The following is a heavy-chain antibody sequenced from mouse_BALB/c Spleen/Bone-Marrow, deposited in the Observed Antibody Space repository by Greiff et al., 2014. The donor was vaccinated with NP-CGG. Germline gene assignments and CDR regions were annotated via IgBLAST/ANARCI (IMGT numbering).Heavy chain of an antibody. Sequence: VKLMESGPGLVAPSQSLSITCTVSGFSLTGYGVSWIRQPPGKGLEWLGVIWGGGITYYNSPLKSRLSISKDNSKSQVFLKMYSLQTDDTAMYYCAKLNWDEGDYWGQGTTLTVSS. CDR2: IWGGGIT. J-gene: IGHJ2*01. CDR1: GFSLTGYG. V-gene: IGHV2-6-5*01. D-gene: IGHD4-1*01. CDR3: AKLNWDEGDY.